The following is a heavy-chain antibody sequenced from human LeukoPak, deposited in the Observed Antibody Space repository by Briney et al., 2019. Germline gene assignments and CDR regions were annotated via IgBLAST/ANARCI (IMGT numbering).Heavy chain of an antibody. Sequence: RPGRSLRLSCAASGFTFDDYAMHWVRQAPGKGLEWVSGISWNSGSIGYADSVKGRFTISRDNAKNSLYLQMNSLRAEDTALYYCAKDISGSGRYYFDYWGQGTLVTVSS. CDR2: ISWNSGSI. J-gene: IGHJ4*02. V-gene: IGHV3-9*01. D-gene: IGHD6-19*01. CDR1: GFTFDDYA. CDR3: AKDISGSGRYYFDY.